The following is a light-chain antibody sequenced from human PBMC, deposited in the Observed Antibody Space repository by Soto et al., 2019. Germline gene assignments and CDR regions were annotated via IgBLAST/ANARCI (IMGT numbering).Light chain of an antibody. Sequence: EIVMTQSPVTLYVSPGERVTLSCRASQSVDSYLAWHQQKPGQAPRLLIYGGSTRATGIPGRFSGSGSGTEFTLTISSLQSEDFAVYYCQQYKNWPKTFGQGTKVEIK. V-gene: IGKV3-15*01. CDR2: GGS. J-gene: IGKJ1*01. CDR1: QSVDSY. CDR3: QQYKNWPKT.